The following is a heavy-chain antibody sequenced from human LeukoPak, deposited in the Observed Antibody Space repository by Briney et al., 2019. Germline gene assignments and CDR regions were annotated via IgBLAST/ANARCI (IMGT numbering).Heavy chain of an antibody. CDR2: INHSGST. CDR1: GGSFSGYY. D-gene: IGHD3-10*01. J-gene: IGHJ4*02. CDR3: EVRGVTVDRYYFDY. V-gene: IGHV4-34*01. Sequence: SETLSLTCAVYGGSFSGYYWSWIGQPPGKGLEWSGEINHSGSTNYNPSLKSRVTISVDTSKNQFSLKLSSVTAADTAVYYCEVRGVTVDRYYFDYWGQGTLVTVSS.